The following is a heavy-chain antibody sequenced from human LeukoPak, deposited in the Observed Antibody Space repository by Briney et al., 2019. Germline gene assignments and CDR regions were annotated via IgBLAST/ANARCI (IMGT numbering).Heavy chain of an antibody. CDR3: ARDLSSSHDY. CDR2: ISYDGSNK. CDR1: GFTFSSYA. Sequence: GRSLRLSCAASGFTFSSYAMHWVRQAPGKGLEWVAVISYDGSNKYYADSVKGRFTISRDNSKNTLYLQMNSLRAEDTAVYYCARDLSSSHDYWGQGTLVTVSS. V-gene: IGHV3-30-3*01. D-gene: IGHD3-16*01. J-gene: IGHJ4*02.